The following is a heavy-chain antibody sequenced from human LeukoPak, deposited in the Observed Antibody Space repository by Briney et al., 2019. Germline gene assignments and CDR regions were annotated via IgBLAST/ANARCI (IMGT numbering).Heavy chain of an antibody. J-gene: IGHJ4*02. CDR3: ARRRYLDY. D-gene: IGHD3-9*01. CDR2: IYYSGST. Sequence: SQTLSLTCTVSGDSISSGDYYWSWIRQPAGKGLEWIGRIYYSGSTYYNPSLKSRVTISVDTSKNQSSLKLSSVTAADTAVYYCARRRYLDYWGQGTLVTVSS. CDR1: GDSISSGDYY. V-gene: IGHV4-30-2*03.